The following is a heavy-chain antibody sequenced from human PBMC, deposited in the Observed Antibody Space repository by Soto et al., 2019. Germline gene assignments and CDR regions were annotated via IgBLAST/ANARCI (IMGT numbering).Heavy chain of an antibody. CDR2: ISWNSGHI. D-gene: IGHD2-15*01. CDR1: GFTFDNYA. J-gene: IGHJ4*02. Sequence: GGSLRLSCTASGFTFDNYAMHWVRQAPGRGLEWVSGISWNSGHIGYADSVKGRFTISRDSAKKTLYLQMNSLRAEDTALYYCATDLFGGYYSFESWGQGALITAPQ. CDR3: ATDLFGGYYSFES. V-gene: IGHV3-9*01.